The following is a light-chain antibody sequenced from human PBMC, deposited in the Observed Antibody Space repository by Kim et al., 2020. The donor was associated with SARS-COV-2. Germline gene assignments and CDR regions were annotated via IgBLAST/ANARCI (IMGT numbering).Light chain of an antibody. CDR3: SSYTRSSSFG. Sequence: GQSITISCTGTSSDFGGYNFVSWYQQYPGKAPKLMVYDVSKRPSGVSNRFSGSKSGNTASLTISGLQAEDEADYYCSSYTRSSSFGFGGGTQLTVL. CDR1: SSDFGGYNF. J-gene: IGLJ3*02. CDR2: DVS. V-gene: IGLV2-14*03.